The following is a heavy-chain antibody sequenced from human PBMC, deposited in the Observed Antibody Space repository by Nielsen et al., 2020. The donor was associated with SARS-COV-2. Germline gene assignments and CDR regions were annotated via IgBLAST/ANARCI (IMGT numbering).Heavy chain of an antibody. J-gene: IGHJ4*02. V-gene: IGHV3-33*01. CDR3: ARATVYSSEPEDY. Sequence: GGSLRLSCAASGFTFSSYGMHWVRQAPGKGLEWVAVIWYDGSNKYYADSVKGRFTISRDNSKNTLYLQMNSLRAEDTAVYYCARATVYSSEPEDYWGQGTLVTVS. D-gene: IGHD6-25*01. CDR1: GFTFSSYG. CDR2: IWYDGSNK.